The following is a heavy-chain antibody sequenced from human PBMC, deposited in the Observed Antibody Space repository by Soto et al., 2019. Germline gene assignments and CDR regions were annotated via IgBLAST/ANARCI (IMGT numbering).Heavy chain of an antibody. CDR2: IYSGGST. V-gene: IGHV3-66*01. J-gene: IGHJ6*03. Sequence: GGSLRLSCAASGFTVSSNYMSWVRQAPGKGLEWVSVIYSGGSTYYADSVKGRFTISRDNSKNTLYLQMNSLRAEDTAVYYCKVGVAATPYYYYMDVWAKGPRSPSP. CDR3: KVGVAATPYYYYMDV. D-gene: IGHD2-15*01. CDR1: GFTVSSNY.